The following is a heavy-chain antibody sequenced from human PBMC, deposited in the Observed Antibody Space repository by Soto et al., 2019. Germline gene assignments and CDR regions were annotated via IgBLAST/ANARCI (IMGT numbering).Heavy chain of an antibody. D-gene: IGHD6-13*01. J-gene: IGHJ6*02. Sequence: SETLSLTCTVSGGSISSYYWSWIRQPPGKGLEWIGYIYYSGSTNYNPSLKSRVTISVDTSKNQFSLKLSSVTAADTAVYYCARDHFIAAESGVDDYYYGMDVWGQGTTVTVS. V-gene: IGHV4-59*01. CDR2: IYYSGST. CDR1: GGSISSYY. CDR3: ARDHFIAAESGVDDYYYGMDV.